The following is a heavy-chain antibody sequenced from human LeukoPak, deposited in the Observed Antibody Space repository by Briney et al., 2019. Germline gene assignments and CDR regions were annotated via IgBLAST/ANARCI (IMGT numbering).Heavy chain of an antibody. V-gene: IGHV4-31*03. J-gene: IGHJ4*02. D-gene: IGHD3-10*01. CDR3: ATALPSFYYGSGSQYFDY. CDR2: IYYSGST. Sequence: SETLSLTCTVSGGSISSGGYYWNWIRQHPGKGLEWIGYIYYSGSTYYNPPLKSRLTISVDTSKNQFSLKLTSLTAADTAVYYCATALPSFYYGSGSQYFDYWGQGTLVTVSS. CDR1: GGSISSGGYY.